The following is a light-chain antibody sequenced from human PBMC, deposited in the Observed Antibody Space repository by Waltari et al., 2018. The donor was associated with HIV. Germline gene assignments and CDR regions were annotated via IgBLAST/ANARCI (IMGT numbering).Light chain of an antibody. CDR3: QSADSTGTYWV. CDR2: RDK. V-gene: IGLV3-25*03. Sequence: SYELTQPPSASVSPGQTARISRPGDALPTQYVFWYQQRPGQAPVMVIYRDKERPSGIPDRFSGSSAGTTVTLTISGVQAEDEADYYCQSADSTGTYWVFGGGTKLTVL. CDR1: ALPTQY. J-gene: IGLJ3*02.